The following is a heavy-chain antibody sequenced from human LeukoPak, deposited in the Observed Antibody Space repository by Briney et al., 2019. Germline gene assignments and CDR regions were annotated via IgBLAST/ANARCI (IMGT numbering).Heavy chain of an antibody. CDR1: GFTFSSYA. Sequence: GVSLRLSCAASGFTFSSYAMHWVRQAPGKGLEGGAVISYDGSNKYYADSVKGRFTISRDNSKNTLYLQMNSLRAEDAAVYYCARASPTTVTTIYGMDVWGQGTTVTVSS. CDR2: ISYDGSNK. CDR3: ARASPTTVTTIYGMDV. D-gene: IGHD4-17*01. J-gene: IGHJ6*02. V-gene: IGHV3-30-3*01.